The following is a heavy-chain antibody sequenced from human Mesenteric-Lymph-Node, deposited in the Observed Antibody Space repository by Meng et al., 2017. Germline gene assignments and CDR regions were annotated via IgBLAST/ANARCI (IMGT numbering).Heavy chain of an antibody. V-gene: IGHV4-4*02. CDR1: GVSVSGDTW. J-gene: IGHJ4*02. D-gene: IGHD6-19*01. CDR2: IYPTGTT. CDR3: AKDNSGWQHTDY. Sequence: QLKRQESGPGLVNPSGTLSLTCVVSGVSVSGDTWWSWVRQSPGKGLECIGEIYPTGTTQYNPSLDSRATISVDKAKNQISLKLTSVTAADTAVYYCAKDNSGWQHTDYWGQGILVTVSS.